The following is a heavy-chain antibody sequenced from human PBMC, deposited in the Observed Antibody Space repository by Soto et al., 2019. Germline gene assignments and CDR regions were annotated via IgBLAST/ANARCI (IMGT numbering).Heavy chain of an antibody. CDR1: GYSFTSYA. CDR2: INAGNGNT. D-gene: IGHD2-21*02. Sequence: VASVKVSCKASGYSFTSYAMHWVRQAPGQRLEWMGWINAGNGNTKYSQKFQGRVTITRDTSASTAYMELSSLRPEDTAVYYCARSIVVVTALDYWGQGTLVTVSS. J-gene: IGHJ4*02. V-gene: IGHV1-3*01. CDR3: ARSIVVVTALDY.